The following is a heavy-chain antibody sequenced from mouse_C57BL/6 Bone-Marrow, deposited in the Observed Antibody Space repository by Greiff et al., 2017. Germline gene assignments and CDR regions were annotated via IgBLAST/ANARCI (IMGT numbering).Heavy chain of an antibody. CDR3: ANSSGTFYFDY. CDR1: GYTFTSYW. D-gene: IGHD3-2*02. J-gene: IGHJ2*01. CDR2: IYPGSGST. V-gene: IGHV1-55*01. Sequence: QVQLQQSGAELVKPGASVKLSCKASGYTFTSYWITWVKQRPGQGLEWIGDIYPGSGSTNYNEKFKSKSTVTVDTSSSTAYMQLSSLRSEDSAVDYCANSSGTFYFDYWGQGTTLTVS.